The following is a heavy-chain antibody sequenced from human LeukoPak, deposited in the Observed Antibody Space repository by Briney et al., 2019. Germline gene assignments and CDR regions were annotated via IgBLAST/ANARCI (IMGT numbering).Heavy chain of an antibody. Sequence: SQTLSLTCAVSGGSISSGGYSWSWIRQPPGKGLEWIGYIYHSGSTYYNPSLKSRVTISVDTSKNQFSLKLSSVTAADTAVYYCARWDYYDSSGYLDYWGQGTLVTVSS. D-gene: IGHD3-22*01. CDR3: ARWDYYDSSGYLDY. J-gene: IGHJ4*02. CDR2: IYHSGST. CDR1: GGSISSGGYS. V-gene: IGHV4-30-2*02.